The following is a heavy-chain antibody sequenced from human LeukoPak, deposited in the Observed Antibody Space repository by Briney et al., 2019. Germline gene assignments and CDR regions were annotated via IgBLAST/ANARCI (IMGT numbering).Heavy chain of an antibody. CDR2: ISSSGSTI. Sequence: AGGSLRLSCAASGFTFSSYEMNWVRQAPGKGLEWVSYISSSGSTIYYADSVKGRFTISRDNAKNSLYLQMNSLRAEDTAVYYCARGTATVILGIVIEYYFDYWGQGTLVTVSS. D-gene: IGHD3-16*02. V-gene: IGHV3-48*03. CDR1: GFTFSSYE. J-gene: IGHJ4*02. CDR3: ARGTATVILGIVIEYYFDY.